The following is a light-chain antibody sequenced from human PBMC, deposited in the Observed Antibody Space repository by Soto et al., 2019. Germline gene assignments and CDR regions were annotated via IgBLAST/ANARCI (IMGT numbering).Light chain of an antibody. CDR3: QHYGASPPYT. CDR2: GTS. CDR1: QSVST. Sequence: EVVLTQSPGALSLSPGERATLSCRTSQSVSTVAWYQQKPGQTPRLLIFGTSSRATGIPDRFGGSGSGTDLTLTITRLEPEDFAVYFCQHYGASPPYTFGQGTKLELK. J-gene: IGKJ2*01. V-gene: IGKV3-20*01.